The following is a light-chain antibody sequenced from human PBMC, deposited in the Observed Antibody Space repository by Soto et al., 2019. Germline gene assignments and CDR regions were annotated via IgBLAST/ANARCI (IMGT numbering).Light chain of an antibody. J-gene: IGKJ4*01. V-gene: IGKV3-20*01. CDR3: QQYGSSPLT. Sequence: EIVLTQSPGTLSLSPGERATLSCRASQSVSSSYLAEYQQKPGQTPMLLVYGASSRATGIPDRFSGSGSGTDFTLTISRLEPEDFAVYYCQQYGSSPLTFGGGTKVEIK. CDR2: GAS. CDR1: QSVSSSY.